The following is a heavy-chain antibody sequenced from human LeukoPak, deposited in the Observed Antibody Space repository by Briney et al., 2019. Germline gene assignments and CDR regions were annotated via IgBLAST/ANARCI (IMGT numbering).Heavy chain of an antibody. D-gene: IGHD5-12*01. CDR3: AREGGIVATTAFDY. CDR2: ISAYNGNT. Sequence: EASVKVSCKASGYTFTRYGISWVRQAPGQGLEWMGWISAYNGNTNYAQRLQGRVTVTTDTSTSTAYMELRSLTSDDTAIYYCAREGGIVATTAFDYWGQGTLVTVSS. J-gene: IGHJ4*02. CDR1: GYTFTRYG. V-gene: IGHV1-18*01.